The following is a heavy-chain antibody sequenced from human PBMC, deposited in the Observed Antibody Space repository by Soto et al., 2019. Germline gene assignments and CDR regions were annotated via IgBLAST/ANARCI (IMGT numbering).Heavy chain of an antibody. V-gene: IGHV3-23*01. CDR2: FRTGGDDGTT. D-gene: IGHD3-10*01. J-gene: IGHJ4*02. CDR1: GFTFSSYS. CDR3: AKKVNSGPGSQYFDY. Sequence: GGSLRLSCAASGFTFSSYSMSWVRQAPGKGLEWVSGFRTGGDDGTTYYADSVKGRFTISRDNSKNMLFPQMNSLRAEDTAIYYCAKKVNSGPGSQYFDYWGQGTLVTVSS.